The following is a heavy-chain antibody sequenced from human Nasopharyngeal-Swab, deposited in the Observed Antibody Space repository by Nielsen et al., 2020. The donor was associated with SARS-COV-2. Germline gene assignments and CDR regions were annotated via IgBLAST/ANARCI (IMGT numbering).Heavy chain of an antibody. CDR2: IYYSGST. Sequence: LRLSCTVSGGSISSGGYYWSWIRQHPGKGLEWIGYIYYSGSTYYNPSLKSRVTISVDTSKNQFSLKLSSVTAADTAVYYCARFLAYCGGDCPHDAFDIWGQGTMVTVSS. V-gene: IGHV4-31*03. CDR3: ARFLAYCGGDCPHDAFDI. J-gene: IGHJ3*02. D-gene: IGHD2-21*02. CDR1: GGSISSGGYY.